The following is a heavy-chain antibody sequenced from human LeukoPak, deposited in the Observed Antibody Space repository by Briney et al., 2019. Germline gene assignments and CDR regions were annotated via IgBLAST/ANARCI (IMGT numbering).Heavy chain of an antibody. CDR1: GFTFSSYG. CDR3: ARGGFDWLLFNYYYYMDV. D-gene: IGHD3-9*01. Sequence: GGSLRLSCAASGFTFSSYGMHWVRQAPGKGLEWVAVISYDGSNKYYADSVKGRFTISRDNAKNSLYLQMNSLRAEDTAAYYCARGGFDWLLFNYYYYMDVWGKGTTVTISS. CDR2: ISYDGSNK. V-gene: IGHV3-30*03. J-gene: IGHJ6*03.